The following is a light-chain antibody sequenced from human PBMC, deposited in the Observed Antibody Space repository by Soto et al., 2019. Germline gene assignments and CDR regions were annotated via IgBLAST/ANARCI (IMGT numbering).Light chain of an antibody. CDR1: SSDIGSYNH. CDR2: AVS. Sequence: QSVLTQPACVSGSPGQSITISCSGTSSDIGSYNHVAWYQQFPGKSPKLMIYAVSDRPSGVSDRFSGSKSGITASLTISGLQTEDEADYYCISYTDRQSYLFGTGTKVTAL. V-gene: IGLV2-14*03. J-gene: IGLJ1*01. CDR3: ISYTDRQSYL.